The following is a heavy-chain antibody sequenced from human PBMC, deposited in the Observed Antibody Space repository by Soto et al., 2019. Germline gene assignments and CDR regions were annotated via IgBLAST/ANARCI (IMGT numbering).Heavy chain of an antibody. D-gene: IGHD2-2*01. J-gene: IGHJ6*03. CDR2: VSGNGGST. Sequence: PGGSLRLSCTASGFSFNSYDMTWIRQAPGKGQEWVSAVSGNGGSTYYADSVKGRFTISRDNSTNTLHLQMNSLRAEASALYYCAKDSHTMASYYVCMLVRGQGTTASFSS. CDR3: AKDSHTMASYYVCMLV. V-gene: IGHV3-23*01. CDR1: GFSFNSYD.